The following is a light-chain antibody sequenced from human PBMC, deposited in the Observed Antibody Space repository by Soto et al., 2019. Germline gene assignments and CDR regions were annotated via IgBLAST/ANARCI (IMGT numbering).Light chain of an antibody. CDR1: QSVSSN. CDR2: GAA. Sequence: EIVMTQSPATLSLSPGERATLSCRASQSVSSNLAWYQQKPGQAPRLLIYGAATRATGIPAMFSGSGSGTEFTLTISRLQSEDFAVYYCQQYNNWPRTFGQGTKVEIK. J-gene: IGKJ1*01. CDR3: QQYNNWPRT. V-gene: IGKV3-15*01.